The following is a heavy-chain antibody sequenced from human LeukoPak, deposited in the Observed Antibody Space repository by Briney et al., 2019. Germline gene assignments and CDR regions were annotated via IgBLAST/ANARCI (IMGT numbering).Heavy chain of an antibody. Sequence: SETLSLTCAVYGGSFSGYYWSWIRQPPGKGLEWIGEINHSGSTNYNPSLKSRVTISVDTSKNQFSLKLSSVTAADTAVYYCARSRGGSGWYEGTFDYWGQGTLVTVSS. V-gene: IGHV4-34*01. D-gene: IGHD6-19*01. CDR3: ARSRGGSGWYEGTFDY. CDR2: INHSGST. J-gene: IGHJ4*02. CDR1: GGSFSGYY.